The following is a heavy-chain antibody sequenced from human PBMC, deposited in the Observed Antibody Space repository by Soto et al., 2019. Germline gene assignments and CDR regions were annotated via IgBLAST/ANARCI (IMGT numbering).Heavy chain of an antibody. D-gene: IGHD1-26*01. CDR1: GDSVSNNGAT. J-gene: IGHJ4*02. Sequence: SQTLSLTCAICGDSVSNNGATWNWIRQSPSRGLEWLGRAYYRSRWQYDYATSVRSRITIIPDTSKNQFSLQLTSVTPEDTAVYYCARDPHDFNSGFDSWGQRSLVTVSS. CDR3: ARDPHDFNSGFDS. V-gene: IGHV6-1*01. CDR2: AYYRSRWQY.